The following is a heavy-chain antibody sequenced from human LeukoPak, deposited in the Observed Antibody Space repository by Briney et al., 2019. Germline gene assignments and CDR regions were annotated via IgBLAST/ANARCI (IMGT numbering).Heavy chain of an antibody. V-gene: IGHV3-30-3*01. J-gene: IGHJ4*02. Sequence: GGSLRLSCAASGFTLSSYAMHWVRQAPGKGLEWVAVISYDGSNKYYVDSVKGRFTISRDNSKNTLYLQMNSLRAEDTAVYYCARGTAMVRPYFDYWGQGTLVTVSS. CDR2: ISYDGSNK. CDR3: ARGTAMVRPYFDY. D-gene: IGHD5-18*01. CDR1: GFTLSSYA.